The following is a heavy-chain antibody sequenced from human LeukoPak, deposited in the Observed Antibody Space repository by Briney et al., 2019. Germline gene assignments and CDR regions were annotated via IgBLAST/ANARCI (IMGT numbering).Heavy chain of an antibody. CDR3: AKGVDYCSGGSCPADY. Sequence: PGGSLRLSCAASGFTFSNYGIHWVRQAPGKGLEWVAVISYDGNNKYYADSVKGRFTISRDNSKNTRFLQMNSLRAEDTAVYYCAKGVDYCSGGSCPADYWGPGTLVTVSS. V-gene: IGHV3-30*18. CDR1: GFTFSNYG. CDR2: ISYDGNNK. D-gene: IGHD2-15*01. J-gene: IGHJ4*02.